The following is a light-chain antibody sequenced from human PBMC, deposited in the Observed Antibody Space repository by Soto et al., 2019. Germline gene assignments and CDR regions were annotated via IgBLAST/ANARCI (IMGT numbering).Light chain of an antibody. CDR2: AAS. J-gene: IGKJ1*01. V-gene: IGKV1-5*01. CDR3: LQYNNYST. Sequence: IQLTQSPSTLSASLGDRVTITCRAGQSLKNWLSCYQHKPRKAPKLLIYAASSLQSGVPSRFSGSGSGTDFTLTISRLQPEDFTTYYCLQYNNYSTFGQGTKVDI. CDR1: QSLKNW.